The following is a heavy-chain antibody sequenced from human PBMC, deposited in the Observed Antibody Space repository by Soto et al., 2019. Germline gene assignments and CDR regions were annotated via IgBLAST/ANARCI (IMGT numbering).Heavy chain of an antibody. J-gene: IGHJ4*02. CDR2: ISGSGGST. CDR3: AKVGGIAVAGQFGY. CDR1: GFTFSSSA. V-gene: IGHV3-23*01. Sequence: TGGSLRLSCAASGFTFSSSAMSWVRQAPGKGLEWVSAISGSGGSTYYADSVKGRFTISRDNSKDTLFLQMNSLRAEDTAVYYCAKVGGIAVAGQFGYWGQGALVTVSS. D-gene: IGHD6-19*01.